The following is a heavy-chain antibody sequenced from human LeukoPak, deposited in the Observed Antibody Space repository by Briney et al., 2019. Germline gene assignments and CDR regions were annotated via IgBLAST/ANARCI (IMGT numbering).Heavy chain of an antibody. CDR3: VRVGYCSSSTCRNYFDY. J-gene: IGHJ4*02. CDR2: IKQDGSEK. Sequence: PGGSLRLSCAASGFTFSSYWMSCVRQAPGKGLEWVANIKQDGSEKYYVDSVKGRFTISSDNARNSLYLQMNSLRAEDTAVYYCVRVGYCSSSTCRNYFDYWGQGTLVTVSS. CDR1: GFTFSSYW. D-gene: IGHD2-2*01. V-gene: IGHV3-7*02.